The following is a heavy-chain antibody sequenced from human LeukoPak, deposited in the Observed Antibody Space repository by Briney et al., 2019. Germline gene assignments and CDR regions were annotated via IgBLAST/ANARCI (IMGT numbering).Heavy chain of an antibody. V-gene: IGHV1-2*02. CDR3: ARDRSRIVVVPAATGY. CDR2: INPNSGGT. J-gene: IGHJ4*02. Sequence: ASVKVSCKASGYTFTGYYMHWVRQAPGQGLEWMGWINPNSGGTNYAQKFQGRVTMTRDTSISTAYMELSRLRSGDTAVYYCARDRSRIVVVPAATGYWGQGTLVTVSS. CDR1: GYTFTGYY. D-gene: IGHD2-2*01.